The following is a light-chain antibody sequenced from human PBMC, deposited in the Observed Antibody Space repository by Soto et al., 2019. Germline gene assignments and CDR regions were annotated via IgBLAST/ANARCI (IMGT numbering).Light chain of an antibody. J-gene: IGKJ2*01. Sequence: DIQMTQSPSSLSASVGDRVTITCRASQSISNYLNWYQQRPGKAPNLLIYDASSLQSGVPTRFSGSGSGTYFTHTISSLQPEDFASYYCQQGYSFPYTFGQGTKLEIK. CDR2: DAS. V-gene: IGKV1-39*01. CDR1: QSISNY. CDR3: QQGYSFPYT.